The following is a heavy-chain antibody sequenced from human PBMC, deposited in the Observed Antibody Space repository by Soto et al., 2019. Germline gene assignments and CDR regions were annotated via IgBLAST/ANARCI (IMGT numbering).Heavy chain of an antibody. D-gene: IGHD6-13*01. CDR2: IIPIFGTA. J-gene: IGHJ5*02. Sequence: QVQLVQSGAEVKKPGSSVKVSCKASGGTFSSYAISWVRQAPGQGLEWMGGIIPIFGTANYAQKFQGRVTITADESTSTAYMELSSLRSEDTAVYDCARGPSSSWYLSHWFDPWGQGTLVTVSS. V-gene: IGHV1-69*01. CDR3: ARGPSSSWYLSHWFDP. CDR1: GGTFSSYA.